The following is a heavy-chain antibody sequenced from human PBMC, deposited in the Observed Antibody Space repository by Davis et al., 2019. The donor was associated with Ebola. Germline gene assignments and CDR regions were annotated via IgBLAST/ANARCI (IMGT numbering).Heavy chain of an antibody. J-gene: IGHJ4*02. Sequence: GESLKTPCKGSGYSFTSHWIVWVPQMPGKGLECMGIIFPGDSDTRYSPSFQGQVTISADKSISTAYLQWSSLKASDTAMYYCARGTDGYNPGGYFDSWGQGTLVTVSS. CDR1: GYSFTSHW. CDR2: IFPGDSDT. V-gene: IGHV5-51*01. CDR3: ARGTDGYNPGGYFDS. D-gene: IGHD5-24*01.